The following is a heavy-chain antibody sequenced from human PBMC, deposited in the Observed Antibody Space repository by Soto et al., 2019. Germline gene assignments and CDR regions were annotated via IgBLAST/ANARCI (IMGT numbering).Heavy chain of an antibody. V-gene: IGHV5-10-1*01. CDR3: SREFDTLGWCAP. J-gene: IGHJ5*02. Sequence: GESLKISCEGSGYSFAKYWLSWVRQTPGKGLEWMGRIDPSDSYTKYSPSFQGHVTISADESTNTAYLQWSSLQASDTAIYYCSREFDTLGWCAPCGQGTLVTVSS. D-gene: IGHD2-21*01. CDR2: IDPSDSYT. CDR1: GYSFAKYW.